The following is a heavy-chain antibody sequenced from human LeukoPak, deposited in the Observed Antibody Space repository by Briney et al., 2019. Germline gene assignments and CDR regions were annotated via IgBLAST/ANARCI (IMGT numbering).Heavy chain of an antibody. V-gene: IGHV5-51*01. Sequence: GESLKISCKGSGYSFTSYWIGWVRQMPGKGLEWMGITYPGDSDTRYSPSFQGQVTISADKSISTAYLQWSSLKAPDTAMYYCARRIAAAGTRFRAFDIWGQGTMVTVSS. CDR3: ARRIAAAGTRFRAFDI. J-gene: IGHJ3*02. CDR1: GYSFTSYW. D-gene: IGHD6-13*01. CDR2: TYPGDSDT.